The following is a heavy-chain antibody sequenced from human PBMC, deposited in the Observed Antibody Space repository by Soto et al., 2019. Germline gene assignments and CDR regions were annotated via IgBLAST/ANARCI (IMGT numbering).Heavy chain of an antibody. CDR1: GFNFSCSS. CDR2: ISRTGGRT. V-gene: IGHV3-23*01. J-gene: IGHJ5*01. Sequence: PGVSLRLSCAASGFNFSCSSMSWLRQAPGKGLHWVSGISRTGGRTCYTDSVKGRFTISRDNSDNTLHLQMNRLSDEAPALYHVATYDFSRFEDWGQGIVVTVSS. D-gene: IGHD3-3*01. CDR3: ATYDFSRFED.